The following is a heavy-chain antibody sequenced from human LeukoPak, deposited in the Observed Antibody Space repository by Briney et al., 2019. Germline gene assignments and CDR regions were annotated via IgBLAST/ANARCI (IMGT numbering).Heavy chain of an antibody. CDR3: ARTSYYDSSGYQPNWFDP. V-gene: IGHV4-30-2*01. J-gene: IGHJ5*02. CDR1: GGSISSGGYY. CDR2: IYHSGST. Sequence: SQTLSLTCTVSGGSISSGGYYWSWIRQPPGKGLEWIGYIYHSGSTYYNPSLKSRVTISVDRSKNQFSLKLSSVTAADTAVYYCARTSYYDSSGYQPNWFDPWGQGTLVTVSS. D-gene: IGHD3-22*01.